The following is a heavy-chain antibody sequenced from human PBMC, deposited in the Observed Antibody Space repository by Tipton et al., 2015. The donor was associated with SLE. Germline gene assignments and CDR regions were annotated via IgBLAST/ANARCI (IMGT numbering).Heavy chain of an antibody. CDR3: ARLGYAFWSRYADS. CDR2: MNPNSGYV. CDR1: GYTFTNFD. D-gene: IGHD3-3*01. J-gene: IGHJ4*02. V-gene: IGHV1-8*01. Sequence: QVQLVQSGAEVKEPGASVKVSCKASGYTFTNFDVYWVRQATGQGLECVAWMNPNSGYVGYAEEFQGRVTVTRNTSIKTAYMELSSLTSDDTAVYYCARLGYAFWSRYADSWGQGTLVTVSS.